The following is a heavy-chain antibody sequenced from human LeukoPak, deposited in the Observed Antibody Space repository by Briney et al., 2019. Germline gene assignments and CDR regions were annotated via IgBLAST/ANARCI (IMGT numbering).Heavy chain of an antibody. J-gene: IGHJ4*02. CDR3: AKGVYYDSSGYVDY. Sequence: GGSLRLSCAASGFTFSSYSMNWVRQAPGKGLEWVSSISSSSSYIYYADSVKGRFTISRDNAKNSLYLQMNSLRAEDTALYYCAKGVYYDSSGYVDYWGQGTLVTVSS. CDR2: ISSSSSYI. D-gene: IGHD3-22*01. CDR1: GFTFSSYS. V-gene: IGHV3-21*04.